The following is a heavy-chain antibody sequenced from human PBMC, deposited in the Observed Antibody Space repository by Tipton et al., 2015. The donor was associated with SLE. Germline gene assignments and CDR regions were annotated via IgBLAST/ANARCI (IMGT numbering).Heavy chain of an antibody. CDR1: GGSVNSGLYY. D-gene: IGHD3-10*01. CDR3: ATYCGWFHT. J-gene: IGHJ5*01. Sequence: TLSLTCTVSGGSVNSGLYYWSWVRQPAGEGLEWIGRIYSSGSPNYTPSLKSRVSISLDTSKNQFSLKLKSVTAADTAVYYCATYCGWFHTWGHGALVTASS. CDR2: IYSSGSP. V-gene: IGHV4-61*02.